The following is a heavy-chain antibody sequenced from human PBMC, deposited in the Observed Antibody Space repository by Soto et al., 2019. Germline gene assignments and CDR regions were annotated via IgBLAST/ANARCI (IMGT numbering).Heavy chain of an antibody. J-gene: IGHJ6*02. CDR2: ISAYNGNT. CDR3: ARDPFVAAAGNYYYYGMDV. Sequence: QVQLVQSGAEVKKPGASVKVSCKASGYTFTSYGISWVRQAPGQGLEWMGWISAYNGNTNYAQKLQGRVTMTTDTTTSTAYMELRSLRSDDTAVYYCARDPFVAAAGNYYYYGMDVWGQGTTVTVSS. V-gene: IGHV1-18*01. D-gene: IGHD6-13*01. CDR1: GYTFTSYG.